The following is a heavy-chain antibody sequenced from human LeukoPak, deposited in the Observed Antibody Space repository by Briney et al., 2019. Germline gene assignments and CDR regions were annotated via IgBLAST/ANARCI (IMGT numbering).Heavy chain of an antibody. CDR3: AKSNGYGLVDI. CDR1: GGSFSAYY. D-gene: IGHD3-10*01. CDR2: IFYSGTT. Sequence: SETLSLTCTVYGGSFSAYYWGWIRHPPGKGLEWIGNIFYSGTTYYSPSLKSRVTISLDTSRNQFSLKLNSVTAADTAVYYCAKSNGYGLVDIWGQGTMVTVSS. V-gene: IGHV4-34*12. J-gene: IGHJ3*02.